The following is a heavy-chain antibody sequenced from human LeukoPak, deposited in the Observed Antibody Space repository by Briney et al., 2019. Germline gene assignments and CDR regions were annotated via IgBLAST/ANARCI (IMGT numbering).Heavy chain of an antibody. CDR3: AKAGGFEYFDY. CDR1: GFTFDDYA. J-gene: IGHJ4*02. CDR2: ISWNSGSI. D-gene: IGHD3-10*01. V-gene: IGHV3-9*01. Sequence: GGSLRLSCAASGFTFDDYAMHWVRQAPGKGLGWVSGISWNSGSIGYADSVKGRFTISRDNAKNSLYLQMNSLRAEDTALYYCAKAGGFEYFDYWGQGTLVTVSS.